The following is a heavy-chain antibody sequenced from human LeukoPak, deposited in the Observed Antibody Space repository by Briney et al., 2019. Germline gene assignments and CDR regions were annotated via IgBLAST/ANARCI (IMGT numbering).Heavy chain of an antibody. CDR1: GGSFSGYY. CDR3: ARGPPNGYTDY. V-gene: IGHV4-34*01. Sequence: SETLSLTCAVYGGSFSGYYWSWIRQPPGKGLEWIGEINHSGSTNYNPSLKSRVTISVDTSKNQFSLKLSSVTAADTAVYYCARGPPNGYTDYWGQGTLVTVSS. D-gene: IGHD5-24*01. J-gene: IGHJ4*02. CDR2: INHSGST.